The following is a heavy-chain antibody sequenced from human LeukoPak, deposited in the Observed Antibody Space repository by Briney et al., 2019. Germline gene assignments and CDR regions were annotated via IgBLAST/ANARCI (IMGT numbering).Heavy chain of an antibody. CDR1: GGSFSGYY. CDR3: ARKRGTAVTMVRGVNWFDP. V-gene: IGHV4-34*01. D-gene: IGHD3-10*01. Sequence: SETLSLTCAVYGGSFSGYYWSWIRQPPGPGLEWMGEINHSGSTNYNPSLKSRVTISVDTSKNQFSLKLSSVTAADTAVYYCARKRGTAVTMVRGVNWFDPWGQGTLVTVSS. CDR2: INHSGST. J-gene: IGHJ5*02.